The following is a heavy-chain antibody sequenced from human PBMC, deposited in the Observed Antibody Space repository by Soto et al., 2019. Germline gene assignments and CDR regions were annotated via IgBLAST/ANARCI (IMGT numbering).Heavy chain of an antibody. Sequence: SETLSLTCTFSVVSIGSSSYYCGWVGQPPGKGLEWIGSIYYSGSTYYNPSLKSRVTISVDTSKNQFSLKLSSVTAADTAVYYCARRDSSGWYISGMDVGSHGTTVPVS. CDR2: IYYSGST. J-gene: IGHJ6*02. V-gene: IGHV4-39*01. CDR3: ARRDSSGWYISGMDV. D-gene: IGHD6-19*01. CDR1: VVSIGSSSYY.